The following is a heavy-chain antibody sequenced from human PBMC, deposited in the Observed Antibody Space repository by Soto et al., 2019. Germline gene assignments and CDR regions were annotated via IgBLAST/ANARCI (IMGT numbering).Heavy chain of an antibody. V-gene: IGHV3-11*06. Sequence: QVRLVESGGGLVKPGGSVRLSCVASGFSFSDYYMTWIRQAPGKGLEWVSRISNSGEDTNYADSVQGRFTISRDNGENSLYLQMTSLRAEDTAVYYCTRHLRARGIVHDVFDIWGQGTMVTVSS. CDR2: ISNSGEDT. CDR3: TRHLRARGIVHDVFDI. CDR1: GFSFSDYY. D-gene: IGHD2-8*01. J-gene: IGHJ3*02.